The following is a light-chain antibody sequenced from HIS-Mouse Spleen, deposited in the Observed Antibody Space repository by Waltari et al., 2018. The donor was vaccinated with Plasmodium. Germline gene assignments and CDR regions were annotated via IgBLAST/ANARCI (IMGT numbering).Light chain of an antibody. J-gene: IGLJ3*02. CDR1: SSDDGSYNL. Sequence: QSALTQPASVSGSPGQSIPISCTGTSSDDGSYNLVSWYQQHLGKAPKLMIYERSKRPSGVSNRFSGSKSGNTDSLTISGLQAEDEADYYGCSYAGSTTWVFGGGTKLTVL. V-gene: IGLV2-23*01. CDR2: ERS. CDR3: CSYAGSTTWV.